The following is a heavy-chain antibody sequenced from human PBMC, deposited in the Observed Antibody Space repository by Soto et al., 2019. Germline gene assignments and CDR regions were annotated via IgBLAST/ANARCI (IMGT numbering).Heavy chain of an antibody. CDR1: GFTFSDFT. D-gene: IGHD6-13*01. CDR2: ISSGGSFI. V-gene: IGHV3-21*01. J-gene: IGHJ4*02. CDR3: ARGSRRTFDY. Sequence: EVQLVESGGGLVKPGGSLRLSCAASGFTFSDFTMNWVRQASGKGLQWVSSISSGGSFISYADSVRGRFTISRDNAKNSLYLQVDSLRAEDTAVFFCARGSRRTFDYWGQGTLVTVSS.